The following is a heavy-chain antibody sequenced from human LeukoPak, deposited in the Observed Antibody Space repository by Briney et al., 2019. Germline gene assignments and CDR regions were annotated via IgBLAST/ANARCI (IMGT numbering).Heavy chain of an antibody. D-gene: IGHD3-9*01. CDR3: ARHYEIKNRYYFDY. V-gene: IGHV4-61*08. Sequence: SETLSLTCTVSGGSISSGDYYWSWIRQPPGKGLEWIGYIYYSGSTNYNPSLKSRVTISVDTSKNQFSLKLSSVTAADTAVYYCARHYEIKNRYYFDYWGQGTLVTVSS. CDR1: GGSISSGDYY. J-gene: IGHJ4*02. CDR2: IYYSGST.